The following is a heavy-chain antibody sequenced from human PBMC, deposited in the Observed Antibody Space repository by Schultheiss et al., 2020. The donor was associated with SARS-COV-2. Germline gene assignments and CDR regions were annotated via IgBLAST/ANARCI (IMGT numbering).Heavy chain of an antibody. CDR3: AKDKLYCSSTSCYRRKIGGGYYMDV. Sequence: SETLSLTCTVSGGSISSGGYYWSWIRQHPGKGLEWIGYIYYSGSTYYNPSLKSRVTISVDTSKNQFSLKLSSVTAADTAVYYCAKDKLYCSSTSCYRRKIGGGYYMDVWGKGTTVTVSS. CDR2: IYYSGST. CDR1: GGSISSGGYY. V-gene: IGHV4-31*03. J-gene: IGHJ6*03. D-gene: IGHD2-2*01.